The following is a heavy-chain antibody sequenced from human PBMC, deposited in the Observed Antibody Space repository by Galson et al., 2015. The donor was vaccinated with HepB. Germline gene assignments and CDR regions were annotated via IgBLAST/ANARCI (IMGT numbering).Heavy chain of an antibody. CDR1: GGTFSTYA. CDR2: IIPMLGTT. D-gene: IGHD1-26*01. Sequence: SVKVSCKASGGTFSTYAISWVRQAPGQGLEWMGGIIPMLGTTNYAQKFQGRVTITADGSTNTVYMEVSSLTSDDTAVYYCARDAKRFSERHYFYYMDVWGKGTTVIVSS. CDR3: ARDAKRFSERHYFYYMDV. J-gene: IGHJ6*03. V-gene: IGHV1-69*13.